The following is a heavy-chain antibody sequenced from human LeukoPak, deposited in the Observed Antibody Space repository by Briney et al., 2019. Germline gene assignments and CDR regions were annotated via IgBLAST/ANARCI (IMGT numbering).Heavy chain of an antibody. Sequence: GRSLRLSCAASGFIFSTYGMHWGRQAPGKGLEWVAVIWDDGSNKNYADSVKGRVTISRDNSQNTLHLQMNSLRAEDTAIYYCARDGGRYSFDYWGQGTLVTVSS. CDR3: ARDGGRYSFDY. CDR2: IWDDGSNK. D-gene: IGHD3-16*01. CDR1: GFIFSTYG. J-gene: IGHJ4*02. V-gene: IGHV3-33*01.